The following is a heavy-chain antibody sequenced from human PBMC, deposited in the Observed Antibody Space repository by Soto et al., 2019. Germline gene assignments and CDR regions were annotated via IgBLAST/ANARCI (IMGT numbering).Heavy chain of an antibody. J-gene: IGHJ5*02. CDR1: GYTFTSYD. CDR2: MNPKNGNT. CDR3: AGGRADGDYGNWFDP. D-gene: IGHD4-17*01. Sequence: QVQLVQSGAEVKKPGASVKVSCKTSGYTFTSYDMNWVRQATGQGLEWMGWMNPKNGNTGYAQKFQGRVTMTRDTSINTVYMELSSLRSEDTAVYYWAGGRADGDYGNWFDPWGQGTMITVSS. V-gene: IGHV1-8*01.